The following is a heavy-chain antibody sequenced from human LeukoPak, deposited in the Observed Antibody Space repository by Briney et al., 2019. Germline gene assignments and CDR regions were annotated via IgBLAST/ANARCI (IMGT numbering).Heavy chain of an antibody. CDR3: ARGRFSYYFDY. CDR2: INHSGST. D-gene: IGHD2/OR15-2a*01. V-gene: IGHV4-34*01. CDR1: GGSFSGYY. Sequence: PSETLSLTYAVYGGSFSGYYWSWIRQPPGKGLEWIGEINHSGSTNYNPSLKSRVTISVDTSKNQFSLKLSSVTAADTAVYYCARGRFSYYFDYWGQGTLVTVSS. J-gene: IGHJ4*02.